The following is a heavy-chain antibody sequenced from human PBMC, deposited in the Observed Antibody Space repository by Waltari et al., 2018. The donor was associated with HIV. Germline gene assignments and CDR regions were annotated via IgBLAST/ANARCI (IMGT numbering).Heavy chain of an antibody. CDR3: ARAFMIRGTGAFDI. Sequence: EVQVVESGGGLVQPGGSLRISCAASGFNFSSYEMNWVRQAPGKGLEWVSYISSSGSTIYFADSVKGRFTMSRDNAKNSLYLRMNSLRAEDTAVYYCARAFMIRGTGAFDIWGQGTMVTVSS. CDR1: GFNFSSYE. D-gene: IGHD3-10*01. CDR2: ISSSGSTI. V-gene: IGHV3-48*03. J-gene: IGHJ3*02.